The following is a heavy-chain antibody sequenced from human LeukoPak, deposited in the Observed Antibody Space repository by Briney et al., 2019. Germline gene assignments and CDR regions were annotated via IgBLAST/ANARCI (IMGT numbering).Heavy chain of an antibody. CDR2: ISGSGGST. CDR3: AKGERGYCSSTSCYYFDY. CDR1: GFTISSYA. V-gene: IGHV3-23*01. D-gene: IGHD2-2*01. Sequence: GGSLRLSCAASGFTISSYAMSWIRQAPGKGLEWVSAISGSGGSTYYADSVKGRFTISRDNSKNTLYLQMNSLRAQDTAVYYCAKGERGYCSSTSCYYFDYWGQGTLVTVSS. J-gene: IGHJ4*02.